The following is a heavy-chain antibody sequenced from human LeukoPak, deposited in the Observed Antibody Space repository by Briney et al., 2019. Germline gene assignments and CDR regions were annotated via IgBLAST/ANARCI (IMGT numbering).Heavy chain of an antibody. Sequence: SETLSLTCTVSGGSIGTYYWSCIRQSPGKGREWIGYIYVTGTRYNPYLQSRGTISVDRSRKQFFLKMSSVTAADTAVYYCARHIGGGIEDMDVWGKGTKVIVSS. CDR2: IYVTGT. V-gene: IGHV4-59*08. CDR1: GGSIGTYY. CDR3: ARHIGGGIEDMDV. D-gene: IGHD3-16*02. J-gene: IGHJ6*03.